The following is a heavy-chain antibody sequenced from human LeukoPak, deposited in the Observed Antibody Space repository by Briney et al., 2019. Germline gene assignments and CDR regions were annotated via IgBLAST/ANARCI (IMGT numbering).Heavy chain of an antibody. Sequence: PSETLSLTCAVSGYSITSGFSWGWIRQPPGKGLEWTGYIYYSGSTNYNPSLKSRVTISVDTSKNQFSLKLSSVTAADTAVYYCARDFWSSSYHHYNTHYFDYWGQGTLVTVSS. J-gene: IGHJ4*02. CDR3: ARDFWSSSYHHYNTHYFDY. D-gene: IGHD3-3*01. CDR2: IYYSGST. V-gene: IGHV4-61*01. CDR1: GYSITSGFS.